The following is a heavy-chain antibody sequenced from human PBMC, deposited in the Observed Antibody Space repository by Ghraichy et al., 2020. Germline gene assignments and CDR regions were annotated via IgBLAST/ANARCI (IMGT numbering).Heavy chain of an antibody. J-gene: IGHJ6*02. CDR3: AREGIAARQGNYYYYGMDV. D-gene: IGHD6-6*01. V-gene: IGHV1-2*02. CDR1: GYTFTGYY. CDR2: INPNSGGT. Sequence: ASVKVSCKASGYTFTGYYMHWVRQAPGQGLEWMGWINPNSGGTNYAQKFQGRVTMTRDTSISTAYMELSRLRSDDTAVYYCAREGIAARQGNYYYYGMDVWGQGTTVTVSS.